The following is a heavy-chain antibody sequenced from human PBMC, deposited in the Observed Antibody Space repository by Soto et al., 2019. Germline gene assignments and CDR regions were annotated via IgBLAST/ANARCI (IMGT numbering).Heavy chain of an antibody. CDR2: ISAYNGNT. V-gene: IGHV1-18*04. Sequence: ASVKVSCKASGYTFTSYGISWVRQAPGQGLEWMGWISAYNGNTNYAQKLQGRVTMTTDTSTSTAYMELRSLRSDDTAVYYCARDEKVYIAAAVGYYYYGMDVWGQGTTVTVSS. CDR1: GYTFTSYG. D-gene: IGHD6-13*01. CDR3: ARDEKVYIAAAVGYYYYGMDV. J-gene: IGHJ6*02.